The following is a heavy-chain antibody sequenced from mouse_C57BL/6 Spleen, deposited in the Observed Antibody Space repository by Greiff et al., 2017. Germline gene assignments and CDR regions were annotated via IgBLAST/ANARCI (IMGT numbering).Heavy chain of an antibody. CDR3: ARSYPYFDV. CDR1: GFSLSTSGMG. Sequence: QVTLKESGPGILQSSQTLSLTCSFSGFSLSTSGMGVSWIRQPSGKGLEWLAHIYWDDDKRYNPSLMSRLTSSKDTSRSQVFLKVTSVDTADTATYYCARSYPYFDVWGTGTTVTVSS. CDR2: IYWDDDK. D-gene: IGHD2-10*01. J-gene: IGHJ1*03. V-gene: IGHV8-12*01.